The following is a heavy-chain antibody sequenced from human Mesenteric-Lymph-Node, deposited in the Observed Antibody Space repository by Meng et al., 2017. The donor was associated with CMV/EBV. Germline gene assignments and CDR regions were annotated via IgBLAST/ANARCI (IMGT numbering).Heavy chain of an antibody. J-gene: IGHJ4*02. V-gene: IGHV1-2*02. CDR2: INPNSGGT. CDR3: AREAIQLWFDFDY. CDR1: GYAVTGYY. Sequence: KASGYAVTGYYMHWVRQAPGQGLEWMGWINPNSGGTNYAQKFQGRVTMTRDTSISTAYMELSRLRSDDTAVYYCAREAIQLWFDFDYWGQGTLVTVSS. D-gene: IGHD5-18*01.